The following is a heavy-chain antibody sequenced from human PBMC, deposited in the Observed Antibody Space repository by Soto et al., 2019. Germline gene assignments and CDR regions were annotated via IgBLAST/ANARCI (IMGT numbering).Heavy chain of an antibody. CDR3: ARGGMVIIPTATAFDY. V-gene: IGHV4-4*07. CDR2: IYASGST. CDR1: GGSISPYY. D-gene: IGHD1-1*01. J-gene: IGHJ4*02. Sequence: SETLSLTCSVSGGSISPYYWSWIRQPAGKGLEWIGRIYASGSTNYNPSLKSRVTMSVATSKNQFSLKLTSVTAADTATYYCARGGMVIIPTATAFDYWGQGTLVTVSS.